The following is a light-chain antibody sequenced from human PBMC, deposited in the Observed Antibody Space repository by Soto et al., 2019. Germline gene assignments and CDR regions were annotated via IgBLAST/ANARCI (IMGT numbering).Light chain of an antibody. CDR1: SSKNRAGYD. CDR2: GNS. V-gene: IGLV1-40*01. Sequence: SVLTPPPSVSGAPGQRGTISCTGGSSKNRAGYDVHWYQQLPGTAPKLLIYGNSNRPSGVPDRFSGSKSGTSASLAITGLQAEDEADYYCQSYDSSLSGFYVFGTGTKVTVL. CDR3: QSYDSSLSGFYV. J-gene: IGLJ1*01.